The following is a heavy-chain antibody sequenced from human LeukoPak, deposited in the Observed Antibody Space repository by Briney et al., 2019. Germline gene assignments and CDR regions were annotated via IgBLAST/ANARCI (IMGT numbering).Heavy chain of an antibody. D-gene: IGHD6-19*01. J-gene: IGHJ4*02. Sequence: GGSLRLSCAASGFSFRSYSMNWVRQAPGKGLEWVSYISSGSSSIYYADSVKGRFTISRDNAKNPLYLQMNTLRAEDTAVYYCARTAVAGNEFFDYWGQGTLVTVSS. V-gene: IGHV3-48*01. CDR1: GFSFRSYS. CDR3: ARTAVAGNEFFDY. CDR2: ISSGSSSI.